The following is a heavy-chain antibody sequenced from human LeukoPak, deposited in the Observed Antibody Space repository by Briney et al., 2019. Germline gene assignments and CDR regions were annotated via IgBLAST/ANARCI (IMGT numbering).Heavy chain of an antibody. Sequence: SETLSLTCAVYGGSFSGYYWSWLRQPPGKGLEWIGEINHSGSTNYNPSLKSRVTISVDTSKNQFSLKLCSVTAADTAVYYCARRKIPTNYYYDSRLWFDPWGQGTLVTVSS. CDR2: INHSGST. CDR3: ARRKIPTNYYYDSRLWFDP. J-gene: IGHJ5*02. CDR1: GGSFSGYY. V-gene: IGHV4-34*01. D-gene: IGHD3-22*01.